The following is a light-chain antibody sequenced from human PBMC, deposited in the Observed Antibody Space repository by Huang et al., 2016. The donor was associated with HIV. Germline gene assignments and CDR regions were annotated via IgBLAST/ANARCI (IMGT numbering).Light chain of an antibody. CDR3: RQRDIWPT. CDR2: DAS. V-gene: IGKV3-11*01. CDR1: QSVNTY. J-gene: IGKJ1*01. Sequence: EIVLTQSPATLSLSPGERATLSCRACQSVNTYLAWYQQKPGQAPRLLLYDASKRAPGIPSRFSGSGSGTDFTLTISSLEPEDFAVYYCRQRDIWPTFGQGTKVEIK.